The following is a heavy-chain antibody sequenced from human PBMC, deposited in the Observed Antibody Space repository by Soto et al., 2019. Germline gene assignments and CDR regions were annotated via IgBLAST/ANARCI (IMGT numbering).Heavy chain of an antibody. V-gene: IGHV4-30-4*01. CDR1: GDSISSGDYY. J-gene: IGHJ4*02. CDR2: IYYSGTT. D-gene: IGHD6-6*01. Sequence: QVQLQESGPGLVQPSQTLSLTCTVSGDSISSGDYYWSWVRQSPGKGLEWIGCIYYSGTTYYNPSLETRLTMSVDTSKNQFSLRLSSVTAADTAMYFCARDFKRYSSSPGPLEYWCQGTRVTVSS. CDR3: ARDFKRYSSSPGPLEY.